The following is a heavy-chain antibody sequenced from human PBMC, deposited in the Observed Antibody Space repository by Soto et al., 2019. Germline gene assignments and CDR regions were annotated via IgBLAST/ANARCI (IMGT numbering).Heavy chain of an antibody. J-gene: IGHJ5*02. CDR2: IWHDGRNK. CDR3: ARGHGGYYNWFDT. D-gene: IGHD3-16*01. Sequence: QVQLVESGGGVVQPGRSLRLSCAASGFTFSSYGMHWVRQAPGKGLEWVAVIWHDGRNKYYADSVKGRFTTSRDNSKNTLYLQMDSLRAEDTSVYYCARGHGGYYNWFDTWGQGTLVTVSS. CDR1: GFTFSSYG. V-gene: IGHV3-33*01.